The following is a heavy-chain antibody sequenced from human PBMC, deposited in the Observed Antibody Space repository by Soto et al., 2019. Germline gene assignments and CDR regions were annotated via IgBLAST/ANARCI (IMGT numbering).Heavy chain of an antibody. J-gene: IGHJ4*02. V-gene: IGHV1-8*01. CDR1: GYTFTSYD. Sequence: GPSVKVSCKASGYTFTSYDIYRVRQATGQGLEWMGWMNPFSGNAVYTQKFQDRVTMTRDTSINTAYMEMSGLRSEDTAVYYCTRGQGNHWGQGSLVTVSS. CDR3: TRGQGNH. CDR2: MNPFSGNA.